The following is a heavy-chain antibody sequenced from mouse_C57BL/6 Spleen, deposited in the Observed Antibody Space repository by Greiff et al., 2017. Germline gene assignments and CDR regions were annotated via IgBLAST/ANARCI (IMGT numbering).Heavy chain of an antibody. Sequence: QVQLKQPGAELVRPGASVTLSCKASGYTFTDYEMHWVKQTPVHGLEWIGAIDPETGGTAYNQKFKGKAILTADKSSSTAYMELRSLTSEDSAVYYCITTVEGVADYWGQGTTLTVSS. CDR3: ITTVEGVADY. CDR2: IDPETGGT. V-gene: IGHV1-15*01. J-gene: IGHJ2*01. D-gene: IGHD1-1*01. CDR1: GYTFTDYE.